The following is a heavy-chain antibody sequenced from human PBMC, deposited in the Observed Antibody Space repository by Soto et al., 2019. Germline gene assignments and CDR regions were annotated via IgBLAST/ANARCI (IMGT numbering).Heavy chain of an antibody. CDR1: GFTFSSYE. CDR2: ISVTGTTT. J-gene: IGHJ1*01. D-gene: IGHD3-22*01. V-gene: IGHV3-48*03. CDR3: ARPYLDTSGYYASTEY. Sequence: GGSLRLSCSASGFTFSSYEMSWVRQSPGKGLEWISYISVTGTTTYYAASVQGRFSISRDNSRNSLFLQMHRLRAEDTAVYYCARPYLDTSGYYASTEYWGQGTLVTVSS.